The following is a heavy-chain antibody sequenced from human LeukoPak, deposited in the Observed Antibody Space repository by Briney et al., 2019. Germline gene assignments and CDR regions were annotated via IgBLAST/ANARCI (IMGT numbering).Heavy chain of an antibody. CDR1: GFTFSSYW. D-gene: IGHD3-10*01. CDR2: INSYWSST. J-gene: IGHJ6*02. V-gene: IGHV3-74*01. Sequence: GWSLRLSCAASGFTFSSYWMHWVRQAPGKGRVWVSRINSYWSSTSYADSVKGLFTISRDNAKNTLYLQMNSLRAEDTAVYYCARGYGSGRYRFYYYYGMDVWGQGTTVTVSS. CDR3: ARGYGSGRYRFYYYYGMDV.